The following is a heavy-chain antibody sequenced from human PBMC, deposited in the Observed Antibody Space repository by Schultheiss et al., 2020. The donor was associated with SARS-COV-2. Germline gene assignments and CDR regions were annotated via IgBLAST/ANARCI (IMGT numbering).Heavy chain of an antibody. CDR1: GFTFSSYD. CDR3: TTMIPGWFDP. Sequence: GGSLRLSCAASGFTFSSYDMHWVRQATGKGLVWVSRINSDGSSTSYADSVKGRFTISRDNAKNTLYLQMNSLRAEDTAVYYCTTMIPGWFDPWGQGTLVTVSS. J-gene: IGHJ5*02. V-gene: IGHV3-74*01. D-gene: IGHD3-22*01. CDR2: INSDGSST.